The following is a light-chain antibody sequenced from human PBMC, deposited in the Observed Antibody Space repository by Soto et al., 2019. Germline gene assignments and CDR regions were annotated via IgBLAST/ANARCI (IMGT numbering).Light chain of an antibody. CDR2: LGS. J-gene: IGKJ1*01. CDR3: MQALQSPT. Sequence: DIVMTQSPLSLPVTPGEPASISCRSSQSLLHSNGYNYLDWYLQKPGQSPQLLIYLGSNRASGVPDRFRGRGSGTDFTLKISRVEPEDVGVSYCMQALQSPTFGQGTKVEIK. CDR1: QSLLHSNGYNY. V-gene: IGKV2-28*01.